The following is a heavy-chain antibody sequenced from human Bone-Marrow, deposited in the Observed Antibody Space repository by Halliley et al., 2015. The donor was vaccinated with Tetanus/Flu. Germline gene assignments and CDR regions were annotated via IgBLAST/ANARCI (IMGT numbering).Heavy chain of an antibody. CDR2: YPGASDP. CDR3: ARLGLTGTPFYYYYGMDV. D-gene: IGHD1-20*01. Sequence: YPGASDPRYSPSFQGQVTIPADKSISTAYLQWSSLKASDTAMYYCARLGLTGTPFYYYYGMDVWGQGTTVTVSS. V-gene: IGHV5-51*01. J-gene: IGHJ6*02.